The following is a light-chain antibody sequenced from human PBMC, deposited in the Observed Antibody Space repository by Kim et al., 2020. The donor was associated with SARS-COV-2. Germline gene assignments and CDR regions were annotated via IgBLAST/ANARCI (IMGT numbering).Light chain of an antibody. Sequence: SYELTQPPSVSVAPGKTARITCGGNNIGSKSVHWYQQKPGQAPVLVIYYDNDRPSGIPERFSGSNSGNTATLTISRVEAGDEADYYCQVWDNSSDHVVFG. CDR1: NIGSKS. CDR2: YDN. CDR3: QVWDNSSDHVV. J-gene: IGLJ2*01. V-gene: IGLV3-21*04.